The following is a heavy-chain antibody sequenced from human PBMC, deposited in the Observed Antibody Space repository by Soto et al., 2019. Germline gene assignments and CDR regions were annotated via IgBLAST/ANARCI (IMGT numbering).Heavy chain of an antibody. D-gene: IGHD2-15*01. V-gene: IGHV3-7*01. J-gene: IGHJ6*03. CDR3: ARELTTPAWCSGGSCYLSYYYYYYMDV. CDR1: GFTFSSYW. CDR2: IKQDGSEK. Sequence: GGSLRLSCAASGFTFSSYWMSWVRQAPGKGLEWVANIKQDGSEKYYVDSVKGRFTISRDNAKNSLYLQMNSLRAEDTAVYYCARELTTPAWCSGGSCYLSYYYYYYMDVWGKGTTVTVSS.